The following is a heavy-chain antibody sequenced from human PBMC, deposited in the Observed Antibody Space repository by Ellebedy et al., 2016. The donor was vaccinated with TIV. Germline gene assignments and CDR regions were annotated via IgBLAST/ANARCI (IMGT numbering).Heavy chain of an antibody. D-gene: IGHD1-26*01. V-gene: IGHV3-23*01. CDR1: GFSFDNYA. J-gene: IGHJ4*02. Sequence: PGGSLRLSCAASGFSFDNYAMSWVRQAPGKRLEWVSYITSSGGGTYFADSVKGRFTISRDNSENTLYLNMNSLRAEDTAVYVCAKSNMPTTHQFDSWGRGTLVTVSS. CDR2: ITSSGGGT. CDR3: AKSNMPTTHQFDS.